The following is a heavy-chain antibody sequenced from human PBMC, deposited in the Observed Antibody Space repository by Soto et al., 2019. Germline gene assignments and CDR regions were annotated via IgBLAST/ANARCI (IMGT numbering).Heavy chain of an antibody. Sequence: PGGSLRLSCAASGFTFSSYWMHWVRQDAGKGLLWVSSIKTDGTVTQYADSVKGRFTVSRDNAKNTLYLQMNSLRAEDTAVYYCAKDLSWGQCDYWGQGALVTV. CDR1: GFTFSSYW. J-gene: IGHJ4*02. CDR3: AKDLSWGQCDY. D-gene: IGHD3-16*01. CDR2: IKTDGTVT. V-gene: IGHV3-74*03.